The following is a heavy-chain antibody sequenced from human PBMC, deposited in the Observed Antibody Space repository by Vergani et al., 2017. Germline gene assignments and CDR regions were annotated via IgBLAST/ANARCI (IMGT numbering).Heavy chain of an antibody. V-gene: IGHV1-2*02. CDR3: ARSHWGYCSGGSCYWEYFDY. Sequence: QVQLVQSGAEVKKPGASVKVSCKASGYTFTGYYMHWVRQAPGQGLEWMGWINPNSGGTNYAQKFQGRVTMTRDTSISTAYMELSRLRSDDTAVYYCARSHWGYCSGGSCYWEYFDYWGQGTLVTVSS. D-gene: IGHD2-15*01. J-gene: IGHJ4*02. CDR2: INPNSGGT. CDR1: GYTFTGYY.